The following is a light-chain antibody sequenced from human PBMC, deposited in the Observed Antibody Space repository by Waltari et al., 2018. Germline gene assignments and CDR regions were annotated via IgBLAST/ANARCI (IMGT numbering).Light chain of an antibody. CDR3: QQYYGTPPT. J-gene: IGKJ1*01. CDR2: WAS. Sequence: DIVMTQSPDSLAVSLGERATINCKSSQNVLYSSNNKNYLAWYQQKQGQPPKLLIYWASTREAGVPDRFSGSGSGTDFTLTISSLQAEDVAVYYCQQYYGTPPTFGQGTKVEIK. V-gene: IGKV4-1*01. CDR1: QNVLYSSNNKNY.